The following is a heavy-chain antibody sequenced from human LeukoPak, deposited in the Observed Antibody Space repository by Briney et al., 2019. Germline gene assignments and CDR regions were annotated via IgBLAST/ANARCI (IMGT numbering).Heavy chain of an antibody. CDR1: GYTFTSYD. J-gene: IGHJ4*02. D-gene: IGHD1-26*01. V-gene: IGHV1-8*01. CDR3: ARARRRVGAIRGQYYFDY. CDR2: MNPNSGNT. Sequence: ASVKVSCKASGYTFTSYDINWVRQATGQGLEWMGWMNPNSGNTGYAQKFQGRVTMTRNTSISTAYMELSSLRSEDTAVYYCARARRRVGAIRGQYYFDYWGQGTLVTVSS.